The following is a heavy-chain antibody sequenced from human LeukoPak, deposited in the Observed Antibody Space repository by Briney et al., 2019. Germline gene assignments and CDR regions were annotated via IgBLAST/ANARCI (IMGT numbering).Heavy chain of an antibody. CDR1: GDSFSNNY. CDR2: IYTSGNT. CDR3: ARDKEDYSGSGSYYFLS. V-gene: IGHV4-4*07. J-gene: IGHJ5*02. Sequence: PSETLSLTCTVSGDSFSNNYWSWLRQPAGKGLEWIGRIYTSGNTNYNPSLKSRVTMSVETSKKQFSLKLTSVTAAGTDVYYCARDKEDYSGSGSYYFLSWGQGTLVTVSS. D-gene: IGHD3-10*01.